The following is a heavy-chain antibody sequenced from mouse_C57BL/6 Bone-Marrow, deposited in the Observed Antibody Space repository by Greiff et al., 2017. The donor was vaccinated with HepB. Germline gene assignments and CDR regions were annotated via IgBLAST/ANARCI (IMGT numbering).Heavy chain of an antibody. CDR2: ISYDGSN. J-gene: IGHJ4*01. D-gene: IGHD2-5*01. Sequence: VQLKQSGPGLVKPSQSLSLTCSVTGYSITSGYYWNWIRQFPGNKLEWMGYISYDGSNNYNPSLKNRISITRDTSKNQFFLKLNSVTTEDTATYYCAPYSNLYYAMDYWGQGTSVTVSS. CDR3: APYSNLYYAMDY. CDR1: GYSITSGYY. V-gene: IGHV3-6*01.